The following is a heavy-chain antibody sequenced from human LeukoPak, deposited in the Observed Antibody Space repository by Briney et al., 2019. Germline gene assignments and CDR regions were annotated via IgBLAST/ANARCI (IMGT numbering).Heavy chain of an antibody. J-gene: IGHJ6*03. Sequence: ASVKVSCKVSGYTLTELSMHWVRQAPGKGLEWMGGFDPEDGETIYAQKFQGRVTMTRDTSISTAYMELSRLRSDDTAVYYCARERSLWFGELLHYYYYMDVWGKGTTVTISS. CDR1: GYTLTELS. CDR3: ARERSLWFGELLHYYYYMDV. V-gene: IGHV1-24*01. D-gene: IGHD3-10*01. CDR2: FDPEDGET.